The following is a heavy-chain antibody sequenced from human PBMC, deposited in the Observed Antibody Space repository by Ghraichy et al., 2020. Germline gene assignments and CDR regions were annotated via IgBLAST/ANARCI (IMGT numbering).Heavy chain of an antibody. V-gene: IGHV4-59*01. CDR2: IYYSGST. Sequence: SETLSLTCTVSGGSISSYYWSWIRQPPGKGLEWIGYIYYSGSTNYNPSLKSRVTISVDTSKNQFSLKLSSVTAADTAVYYCAREGRDTIDYWGQGTLVTVSS. D-gene: IGHD5-18*01. J-gene: IGHJ4*02. CDR3: AREGRDTIDY. CDR1: GGSISSYY.